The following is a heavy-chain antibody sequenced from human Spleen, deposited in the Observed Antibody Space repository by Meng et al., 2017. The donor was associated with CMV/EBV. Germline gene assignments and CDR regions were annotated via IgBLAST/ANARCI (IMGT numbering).Heavy chain of an antibody. J-gene: IGHJ5*02. CDR2: IYYGGST. D-gene: IGHD3-3*01. CDR1: GGSINNYY. CDR3: ARVLGPRITIFGVVTPPTSWFDP. Sequence: GSLRLSCTVSGGSINNYYWTWIRQPPGRGLEWIGYIYYGGSTNYNSSLKSRVTISLDTSKNQFSLKLSSVTAADTAVYYCARVLGPRITIFGVVTPPTSWFDPWGQGTLVTVSS. V-gene: IGHV4-59*01.